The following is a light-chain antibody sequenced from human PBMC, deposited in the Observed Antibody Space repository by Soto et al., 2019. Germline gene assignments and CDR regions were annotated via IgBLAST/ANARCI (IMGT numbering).Light chain of an antibody. CDR3: QQYNSYRA. J-gene: IGKJ1*01. V-gene: IGKV1-5*01. CDR1: QSISTW. CDR2: DSS. Sequence: DIQMTQSPSTLSASVGDRVTITCRASQSISTWLAWYQQKPGRAPKLLIYDSSTLDRGVPSRFSGSGSGTEFTLTISSLQPDDFATYYCQQYNSYRAFGQGTKVDIK.